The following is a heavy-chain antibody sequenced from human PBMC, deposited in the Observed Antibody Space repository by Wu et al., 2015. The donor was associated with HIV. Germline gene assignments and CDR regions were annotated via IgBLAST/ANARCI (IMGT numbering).Heavy chain of an antibody. CDR1: GYTFTSYG. Sequence: QVQLVQSGAEVKKPGASVKVSCKASGYTFTSYGISWVRQAPGQGLEWMGWISAYNGNTKYAQKLQGRVTMTTDTSTSTAYMELRSLRSDDTAVYYCARDPGVRYFDWPVDAFDIWGQGTLVTVSS. J-gene: IGHJ3*02. CDR3: ARDPGVRYFDWPVDAFDI. CDR2: ISAYNGNT. V-gene: IGHV1-18*01. D-gene: IGHD3-9*01.